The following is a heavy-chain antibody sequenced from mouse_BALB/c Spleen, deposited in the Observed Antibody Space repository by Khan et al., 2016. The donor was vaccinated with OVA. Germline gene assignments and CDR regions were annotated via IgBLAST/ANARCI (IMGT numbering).Heavy chain of an antibody. CDR3: ARNSYMYDFTY. Sequence: QVQLKQSGPGLVQPSQSLPITCTVSDFSLTTYGVHWVRQSPGKGLEWQGLIWSGGNTDYNAAFISRLSITKDNSKSQVFFKMNSLQADDTAMYYCARNSYMYDFTYWGQGTLVTVSA. V-gene: IGHV2-2*01. J-gene: IGHJ3*01. D-gene: IGHD2-14*01. CDR1: DFSLTTYG. CDR2: IWSGGNT.